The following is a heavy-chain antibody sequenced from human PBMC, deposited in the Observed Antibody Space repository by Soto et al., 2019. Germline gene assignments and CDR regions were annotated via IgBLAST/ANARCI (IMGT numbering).Heavy chain of an antibody. J-gene: IGHJ4*02. Sequence: DVQLLESGGGLVQPGGSLRLSCAASGFTFSSYALNWVRQAPGKGLEWVSGISGGGGSTYNADSVKGRFTISRDNSKNTLYLQMNSLRAEDTAVYYCAKDRGAYCGGDCPSDYWGQGTLVTVSS. D-gene: IGHD2-21*02. V-gene: IGHV3-23*01. CDR3: AKDRGAYCGGDCPSDY. CDR1: GFTFSSYA. CDR2: ISGGGGST.